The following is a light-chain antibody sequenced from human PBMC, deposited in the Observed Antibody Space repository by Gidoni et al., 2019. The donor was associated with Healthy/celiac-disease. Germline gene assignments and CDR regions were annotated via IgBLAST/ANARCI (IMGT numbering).Light chain of an antibody. CDR3: KQYNSYSET. CDR1: QSISSW. J-gene: IGKJ1*01. CDR2: KAS. V-gene: IGKV1-5*03. Sequence: DIQMTQSPSTLSASVGDRVTITCRASQSISSWLAWYQQKPGKDPKLLIYKASSLESGVPSRCSGSGSGTEFTLTISSLQPEDFATYYCKQYNSYSETFGQGTKVEIK.